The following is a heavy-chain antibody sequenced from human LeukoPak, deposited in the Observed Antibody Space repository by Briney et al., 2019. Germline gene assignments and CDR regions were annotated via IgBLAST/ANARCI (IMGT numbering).Heavy chain of an antibody. CDR2: ISGSGGST. Sequence: GGSLRLSCAASGFTLSSYAMSWVRQAPGKGLEWVSAISGSGGSTYYADSVKGRFTISRDNSKNTLYLQMNSLRAEDTAVYYCAKATDYYDSSGYYHRPDYWGQGTLVTVSS. J-gene: IGHJ4*02. CDR1: GFTLSSYA. D-gene: IGHD3-22*01. V-gene: IGHV3-23*01. CDR3: AKATDYYDSSGYYHRPDY.